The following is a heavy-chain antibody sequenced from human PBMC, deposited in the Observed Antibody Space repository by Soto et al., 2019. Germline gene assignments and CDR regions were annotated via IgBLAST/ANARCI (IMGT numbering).Heavy chain of an antibody. D-gene: IGHD3-9*01. J-gene: IGHJ6*02. CDR1: GYS. CDR2: ISAYNGNT. Sequence: GYSKNSLQQSPGQGLEWMGWISAYNGNTNYAQKLQGRVTMTTDTSTSTAYMELRSLRSDDTAVYYCAREAVLRYLVGAIDVWAQARPVTGSS. V-gene: IGHV1-18*04. CDR3: AREAVLRYLVGAIDV.